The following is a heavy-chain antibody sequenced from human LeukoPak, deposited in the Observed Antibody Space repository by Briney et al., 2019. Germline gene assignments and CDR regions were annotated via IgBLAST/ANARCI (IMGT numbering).Heavy chain of an antibody. CDR3: ARAAVTTMSAFDI. CDR2: ISSSSSYI. CDR1: GFTFSSYS. Sequence: GGSLRLSCAASGFTFSSYSMNWVRQAPGKGLEWVSSISSSSSYIYYADSVKGRFTISRDNAKNSLYLQMNSLRAEDTAVYYCARAAVTTMSAFDIWGQGTMVTVSS. D-gene: IGHD4-17*01. V-gene: IGHV3-21*01. J-gene: IGHJ3*02.